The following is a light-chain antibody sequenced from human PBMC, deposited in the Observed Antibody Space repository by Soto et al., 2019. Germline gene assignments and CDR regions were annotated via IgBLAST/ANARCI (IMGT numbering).Light chain of an antibody. CDR3: QQYNSYPLT. CDR2: DAS. J-gene: IGKJ1*01. Sequence: DIEMTQSPSTLSASVGDRVAITCRASQSISSWLAWYQQKPGKAPKLLIYDASSLVSGVPSSFSGSGSGTEFTLTISRLQPDDFAAYYCQQYNSYPLTFGQGTKVEIK. V-gene: IGKV1-5*01. CDR1: QSISSW.